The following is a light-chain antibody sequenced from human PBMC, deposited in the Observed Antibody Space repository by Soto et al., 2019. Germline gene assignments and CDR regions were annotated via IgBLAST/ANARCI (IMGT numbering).Light chain of an antibody. CDR1: QSVSSSY. V-gene: IGKV3-20*01. J-gene: IGKJ1*01. CDR2: GAS. Sequence: EIVLTQSPGTLSLSPGERATLSCRASQSVSSSYLAWYQQKPGQAPRLLIYGASSRATGIPDRFSGSGSGTDFTLTISRLEPEDFAVYYCQQYGSWWTFGQGTKWIS. CDR3: QQYGSWWT.